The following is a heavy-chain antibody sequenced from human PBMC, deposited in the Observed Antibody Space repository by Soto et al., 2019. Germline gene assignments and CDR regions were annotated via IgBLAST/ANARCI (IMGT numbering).Heavy chain of an antibody. Sequence: EVQLVESGGGLVQPGGSLRLSCAASGFTFSTYWMSWVRQAPGKGLEWVANIKPDGSQKWYVDSVKGRFTISRDNAKNSLYLQMNSLRAGDTAVYYCARGDYYDSSGPFSDAFDIWGQGTMVTVSS. CDR3: ARGDYYDSSGPFSDAFDI. D-gene: IGHD3-22*01. CDR1: GFTFSTYW. CDR2: IKPDGSQK. V-gene: IGHV3-7*04. J-gene: IGHJ3*02.